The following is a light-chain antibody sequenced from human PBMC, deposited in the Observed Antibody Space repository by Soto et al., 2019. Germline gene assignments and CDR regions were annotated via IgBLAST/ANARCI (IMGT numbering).Light chain of an antibody. J-gene: IGKJ5*01. CDR3: QQYTGPPTT. CDR1: QSVSSSY. CDR2: GAS. V-gene: IGKV3-20*01. Sequence: EIVLTQSPGTLSLSPGERATLSCRSSQSVSSSYLALYQQKPGQAPRLLIYGASTRAAGIPDRFSGSGSGTDFTLTITRLEPEDSAVYFCQQYTGPPTTFGQGTRLEIK.